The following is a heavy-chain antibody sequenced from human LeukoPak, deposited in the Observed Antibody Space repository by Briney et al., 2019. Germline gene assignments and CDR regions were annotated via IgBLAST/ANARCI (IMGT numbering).Heavy chain of an antibody. D-gene: IGHD3-22*01. CDR2: ISSSSSYI. J-gene: IGHJ4*02. V-gene: IGHV3-21*01. CDR1: GFTFSSYS. Sequence: NSGGSLRLSCAASGFTFSSYSMNWVRQAPGKGLEWVSSISSSSSYIYYADSVKGRFTISRDNAKNSLYLQMNSLRAEDTAVYYCARDEERHYDSSDWGQGTLVTVSS. CDR3: ARDEERHYDSSD.